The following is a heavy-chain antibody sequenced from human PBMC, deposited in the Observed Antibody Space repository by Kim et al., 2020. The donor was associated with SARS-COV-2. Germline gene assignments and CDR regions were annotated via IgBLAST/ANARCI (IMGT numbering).Heavy chain of an antibody. D-gene: IGHD6-13*01. J-gene: IGHJ6*02. CDR3: ARGSSSWHFSMDV. V-gene: IGHV1-46*01. Sequence: YAQKCQGRVTMTRDTSTSTVYMELSSLRSEDTAVYYCARGSSSWHFSMDVWGQGTTVTVSS.